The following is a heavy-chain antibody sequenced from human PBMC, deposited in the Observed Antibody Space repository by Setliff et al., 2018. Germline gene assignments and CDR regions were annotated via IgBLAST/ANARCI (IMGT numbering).Heavy chain of an antibody. V-gene: IGHV5-51*01. CDR3: TRHEDRNKCTSSSCYRENDAFDV. CDR2: IYPGDSDT. J-gene: IGHJ3*01. Sequence: GESLKISCKGSGYSFSRHWIGWVRQKPGKGLEWMGVIYPGDSDTRYSPSFQGQVTISADKSINTAYLQWSSLKASDTAIYYCTRHEDRNKCTSSSCYRENDAFDVWGQGAMVTVSS. D-gene: IGHD2-2*01. CDR1: GYSFSRHW.